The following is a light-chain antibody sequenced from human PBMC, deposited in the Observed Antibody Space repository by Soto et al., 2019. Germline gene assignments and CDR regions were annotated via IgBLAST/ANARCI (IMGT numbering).Light chain of an antibody. Sequence: QSALTQPASVSGSPGQSITISCTGTSNDVGGYDYVSWYQQYPGKAPKLMISEVNNRPSGVSNRFSGSKSGNTASLTISGLQAEDEADYYCSSHSSISPLVIFGGGPKLTVL. CDR2: EVN. CDR3: SSHSSISPLVI. CDR1: SNDVGGYDY. J-gene: IGLJ2*01. V-gene: IGLV2-14*01.